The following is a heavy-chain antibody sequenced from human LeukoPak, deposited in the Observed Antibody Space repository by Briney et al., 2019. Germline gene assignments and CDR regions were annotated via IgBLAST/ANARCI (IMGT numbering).Heavy chain of an antibody. CDR2: ISYDGSNK. D-gene: IGHD6-13*01. Sequence: GGSLRLSCAASGFTFSSYGMHWVRQAPGKGLEWVAVISYDGSNKYYADSVKGRFTISRDNSKNTLYLQMNSLRAEDTAVYYCAKDPRYSPRRDYYYYYGMDVWGQGTTVTVSS. V-gene: IGHV3-30*18. CDR1: GFTFSSYG. CDR3: AKDPRYSPRRDYYYYYGMDV. J-gene: IGHJ6*02.